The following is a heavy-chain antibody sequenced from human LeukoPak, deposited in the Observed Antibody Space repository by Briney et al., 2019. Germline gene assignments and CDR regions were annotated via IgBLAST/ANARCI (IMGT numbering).Heavy chain of an antibody. CDR1: GVSISKSSSF. Sequence: SETLSLTCTVSGVSISKSSSFWGCIRQPPGKGLEWIGSISYSGNTFYNPSLKSRVTISVDTSKNQFTLRLSSVTAADTAVYYCASPVLYGMDVWGQGTTVTVSS. D-gene: IGHD2-15*01. V-gene: IGHV4-39*06. CDR3: ASPVLYGMDV. J-gene: IGHJ6*02. CDR2: ISYSGNT.